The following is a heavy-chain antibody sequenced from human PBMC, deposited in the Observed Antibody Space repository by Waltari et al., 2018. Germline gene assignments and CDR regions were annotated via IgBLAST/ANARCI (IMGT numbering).Heavy chain of an antibody. D-gene: IGHD2-15*01. Sequence: EVQLVESGGGLVQPGGSLRLSCAPSGFTFSSYSMNWVRQAPGKGLECVSYISITGSTIYYAESVKGRFTISRDNAKNSLFLQMNSLRPEDTAIYYCFSTAAIDYWGQGTLVTVSS. CDR3: FSTAAIDY. J-gene: IGHJ4*02. CDR2: ISITGSTI. V-gene: IGHV3-48*04. CDR1: GFTFSSYS.